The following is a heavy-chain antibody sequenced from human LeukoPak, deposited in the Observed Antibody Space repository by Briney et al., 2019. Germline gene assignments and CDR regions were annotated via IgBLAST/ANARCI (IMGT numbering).Heavy chain of an antibody. CDR3: AREFGGYDFDYYGMDV. CDR1: GYTFTGYY. CDR2: INPNSGGT. J-gene: IGHJ6*02. D-gene: IGHD5-12*01. V-gene: IGHV1-2*02. Sequence: ASVKVSCKASGYTFTGYYMHWVRQAPGQGLEWMGWINPNSGGTNYAQKFQGRVTMTRDTSISTAYMELSGLRSDDTAVCYCAREFGGYDFDYYGMDVWGQGTTVTVSS.